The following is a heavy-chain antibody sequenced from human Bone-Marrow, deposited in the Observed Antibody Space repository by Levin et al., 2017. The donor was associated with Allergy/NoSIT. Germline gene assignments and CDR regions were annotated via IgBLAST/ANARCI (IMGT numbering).Heavy chain of an antibody. Sequence: PGGSLRLSCAASGFTFSSYAMSWVRQAPGKGLEWVSAISGSGGSTYYADSVKGRFTISRDNSKNTLYLQMNSLRAEDTAVYYCAKVVVPAAISNYYYGMDVWGQGTTVTVSS. D-gene: IGHD2-2*01. CDR1: GFTFSSYA. CDR2: ISGSGGST. J-gene: IGHJ6*02. V-gene: IGHV3-23*01. CDR3: AKVVVPAAISNYYYGMDV.